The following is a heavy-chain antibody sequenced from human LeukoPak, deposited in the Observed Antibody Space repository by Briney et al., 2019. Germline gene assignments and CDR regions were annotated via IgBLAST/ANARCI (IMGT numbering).Heavy chain of an antibody. J-gene: IGHJ5*02. V-gene: IGHV3-30*18. CDR3: AKVRGKWELEDWFDP. CDR1: GFTFSSYG. D-gene: IGHD1-26*01. CDR2: ISYDGSNK. Sequence: GGSLRLSCAASGFTFSSYGMHWVRQAPGKGLEWVAVISYDGSNKYYADSVKGRFTISRDNSKNTLYLQMNSLRAEDTAVYYCAKVRGKWELEDWFDPWGQGTLVTVSS.